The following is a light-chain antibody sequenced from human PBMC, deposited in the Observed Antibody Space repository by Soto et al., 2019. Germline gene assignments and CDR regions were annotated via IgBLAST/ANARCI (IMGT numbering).Light chain of an antibody. V-gene: IGKV1-39*01. Sequence: DILINQSRSSLSASVGDRVTIICRASQRISSYVNWYQQKPGRAPSLLICDASTLQSGVPSRFSGSGSGTDFTLTISSLQPEDFATYYCQQTYTPPRTFGQGTKVDIK. J-gene: IGKJ1*01. CDR2: DAS. CDR3: QQTYTPPRT. CDR1: QRISSY.